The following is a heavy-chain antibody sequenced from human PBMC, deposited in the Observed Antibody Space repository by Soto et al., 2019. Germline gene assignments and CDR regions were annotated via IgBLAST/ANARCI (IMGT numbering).Heavy chain of an antibody. D-gene: IGHD1-20*01. CDR3: ARDLGARNNHYVMDF. CDR1: GGSISSGGYY. CDR2: IYYSGST. V-gene: IGHV4-31*02. J-gene: IGHJ6*02. Sequence: SETLSLTCTVSGGSISSGGYYWSWIRQHPGKGLEWIGYIYYSGSTYYNPSLKSRVTISVDTSKNQFSLKLSSVTAADTAVYYCARDLGARNNHYVMDFRGQGTTVTVSS.